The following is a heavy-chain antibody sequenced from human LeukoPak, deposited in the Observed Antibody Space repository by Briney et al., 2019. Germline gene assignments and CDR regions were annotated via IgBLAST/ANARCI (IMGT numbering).Heavy chain of an antibody. D-gene: IGHD1-14*01. V-gene: IGHV4-31*03. CDR3: ARDAHRDRYNWFDP. CDR2: IYYSGST. Sequence: SQTLSLTCTVSGGSISSGGYYWSWIRQHPGKGLEWIGYIYYSGSTYYNPSLKGRVTISVDTSKNQFSLKLSSVTAADTAVYYCARDAHRDRYNWFDPWGQGTLVTVSS. J-gene: IGHJ5*02. CDR1: GGSISSGGYY.